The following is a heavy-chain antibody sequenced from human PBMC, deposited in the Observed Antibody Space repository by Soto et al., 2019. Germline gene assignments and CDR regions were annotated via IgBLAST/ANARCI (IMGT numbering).Heavy chain of an antibody. D-gene: IGHD2-2*01. CDR1: GDSVSSNSAA. V-gene: IGHV6-1*01. CDR3: ARDGAPEKDIVVVPAATPFDY. CDR2: TYYRSKWYN. Sequence: QVQLQQSGPGLVKPSQTLSLTCAISGDSVSSNSAAWNWIRQSPSRGLEWLGRTYYRSKWYNDYAVSVKSRITINPDTSKNQFSLQLNSVTPEDTAVYYCARDGAPEKDIVVVPAATPFDYWGQGTLVTVSS. J-gene: IGHJ4*02.